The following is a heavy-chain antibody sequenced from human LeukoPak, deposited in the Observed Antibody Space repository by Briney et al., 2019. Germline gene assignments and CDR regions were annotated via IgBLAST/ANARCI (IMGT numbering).Heavy chain of an antibody. D-gene: IGHD1-26*01. CDR3: ARRDLLSSKQFDY. CDR2: IISYNGNT. Sequence: ASVKVSCKASGYTFTSYAITWVRQAPGQGLEWMGWIISYNGNTNYAQNLRGRVTMTTDTSTTTAYMVLRSLTSDDTAVYYCARRDLLSSKQFDYWGQGTLVTVSS. V-gene: IGHV1-18*01. J-gene: IGHJ4*02. CDR1: GYTFTSYA.